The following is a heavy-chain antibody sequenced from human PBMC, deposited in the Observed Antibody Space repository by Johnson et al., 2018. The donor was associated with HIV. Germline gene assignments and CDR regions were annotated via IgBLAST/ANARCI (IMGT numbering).Heavy chain of an antibody. Sequence: VQLVESGGGLVQPGGSLRLSCAASGFTFDDYAIHWVRQALGKGLEWVSGISWNRGSIGYADSGKGRFTISMDKAKKSLYREMNSLRAEDTALYYCANDILVAGSWGAFDIWGQGTMVTVSS. CDR3: ANDILVAGSWGAFDI. J-gene: IGHJ3*02. CDR1: GFTFDDYA. V-gene: IGHV3-9*01. D-gene: IGHD6-19*01. CDR2: ISWNRGSI.